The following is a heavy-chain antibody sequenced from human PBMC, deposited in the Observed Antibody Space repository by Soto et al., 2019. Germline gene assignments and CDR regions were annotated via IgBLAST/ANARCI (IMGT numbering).Heavy chain of an antibody. V-gene: IGHV3-30*18. J-gene: IGHJ3*02. Sequence: RGSLTPSCAASGFSFSSYGMHWVRQAPGKGLEWVAVISYDGSNKYYADSVKGRFTLSRDNSKDTLYLQMNSLRAEDTAVYYWGKDGIQLWQAGGASDICGKGTRVT. CDR1: GFSFSSYG. CDR3: GKDGIQLWQAGGASDI. CDR2: ISYDGSNK. D-gene: IGHD5-18*01.